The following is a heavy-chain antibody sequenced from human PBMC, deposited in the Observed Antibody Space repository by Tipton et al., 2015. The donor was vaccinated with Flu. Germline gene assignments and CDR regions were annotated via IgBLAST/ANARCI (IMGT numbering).Heavy chain of an antibody. CDR1: GFTFDDYA. J-gene: IGHJ4*02. Sequence: LRLSCAASGFTFDDYAMHWVRQAPGKGLEWIGYIYNSQYTKYNPSLKSRVTISVDTSKKQFSLQLRSVTAADTAVYYCGREPGGGSSGYTDYWGQGTLVTVSS. CDR3: GREPGGGSSGYTDY. V-gene: IGHV4-59*12. D-gene: IGHD3-22*01. CDR2: IYNSQYT.